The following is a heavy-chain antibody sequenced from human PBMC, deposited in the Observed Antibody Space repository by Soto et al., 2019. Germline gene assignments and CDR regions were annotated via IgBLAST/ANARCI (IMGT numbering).Heavy chain of an antibody. CDR3: ARGGVYCGGDCYSGYFDY. V-gene: IGHV4-59*01. CDR2: IYYSGST. D-gene: IGHD2-21*02. CDR1: GGSISSYG. Sequence: SETLSLTCTVSGGSISSYGWSWIRQPPGKGLEWIGYIYYSGSTNYNPSLKSRVTISVDTSKNQFSLKLSSVTAADTAVYYCARGGVYCGGDCYSGYFDYWGQGTLVTVSS. J-gene: IGHJ4*02.